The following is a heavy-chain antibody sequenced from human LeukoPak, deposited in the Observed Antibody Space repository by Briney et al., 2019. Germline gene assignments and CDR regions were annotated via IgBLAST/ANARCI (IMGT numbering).Heavy chain of an antibody. CDR3: VQEGPRGLAFDI. V-gene: IGHV3-23*01. Sequence: PGGSLRLSCTASGFTFSTHAMTWVRQFPGKVLEWVSVISGSGGATYYADSVKGRFAISRDNSKNTLYLQMNSLRAEDTAVYYCVQEGPRGLAFDIWGQGTKVTVSS. CDR1: GFTFSTHA. J-gene: IGHJ3*02. CDR2: ISGSGGAT.